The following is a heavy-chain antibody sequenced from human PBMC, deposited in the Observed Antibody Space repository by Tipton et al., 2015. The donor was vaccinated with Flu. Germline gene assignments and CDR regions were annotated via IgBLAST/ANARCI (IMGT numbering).Heavy chain of an antibody. D-gene: IGHD4-17*01. Sequence: TLSLTCTVSGGSNSSYYWSWIRQPPGKGLEWIGYIYYSGSTNYNPSLKSRVTISVDTSKNQFSLKLSSVTAADTAVYYCARDSYGDYEGFDYWGQGTLVTVSS. CDR2: IYYSGST. J-gene: IGHJ4*02. CDR3: ARDSYGDYEGFDY. CDR1: GGSNSSYY. V-gene: IGHV4-59*01.